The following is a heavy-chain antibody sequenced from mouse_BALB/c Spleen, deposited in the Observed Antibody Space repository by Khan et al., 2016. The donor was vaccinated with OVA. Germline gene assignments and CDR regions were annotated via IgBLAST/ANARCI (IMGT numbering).Heavy chain of an antibody. CDR2: IWGGGST. CDR1: GFSLSRYN. D-gene: IGHD2-14*01. Sequence: QVQLQQSGPGLVAPSQSLSITCTVSGFSLSRYNIHWVRQPPGKGLEWLGMIWGGGSTDYNSDLKSRLSISKDNSTGQAFLKMHSLQTDDTAMYYCARAYYRYDGYYAMDYWGQGTSVTVSS. CDR3: ARAYYRYDGYYAMDY. J-gene: IGHJ4*01. V-gene: IGHV2-6-4*01.